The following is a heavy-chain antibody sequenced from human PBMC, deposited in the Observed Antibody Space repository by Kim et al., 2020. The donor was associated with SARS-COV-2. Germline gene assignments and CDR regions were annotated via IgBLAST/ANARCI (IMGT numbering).Heavy chain of an antibody. CDR2: ISYDGSNK. V-gene: IGHV3-30*04. CDR3: ARAPSGYYYYFDY. Sequence: GGSLRLSCAVSGFGFSNHALHWVRQAPGKWLEWVAVISYDGSNKYYIDYVKGRFTISRDNPKNTLYLQVNSLRAEDTAVYYCARAPSGYYYYFDYWGQGT. CDR1: GFGFSNHA. J-gene: IGHJ4*02. D-gene: IGHD3-22*01.